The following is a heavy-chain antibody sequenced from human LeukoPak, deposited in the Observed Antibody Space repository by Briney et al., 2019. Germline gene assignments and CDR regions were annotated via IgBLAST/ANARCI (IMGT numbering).Heavy chain of an antibody. CDR3: AKDFFVDTAMVTTFDY. J-gene: IGHJ4*02. CDR1: GGTFSSYA. Sequence: SVKVSCKASGGTFSSYAISWVRQAPGQGLEWMGGIIPIFGTAKYAQKFQGRVTITADESTSTAYMELSSLRSEDTAVYYCAKDFFVDTAMVTTFDYWGQGTLVTVSS. V-gene: IGHV1-69*01. CDR2: IIPIFGTA. D-gene: IGHD5-18*01.